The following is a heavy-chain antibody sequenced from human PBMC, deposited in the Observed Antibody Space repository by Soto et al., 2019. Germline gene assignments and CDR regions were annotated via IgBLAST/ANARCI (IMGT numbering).Heavy chain of an antibody. CDR1: GGTFNNYA. CDR2: IIPVFGAT. D-gene: IGHD3-22*01. J-gene: IGHJ6*02. Sequence: QVQLVQSGAEVKKPGSSVKVSCKVSGGTFNNYAISWVRQAPGQGLEWMGGIIPVFGATNYAQRFQGRVTITADESTSTAYXXLXSXXSEDTAVYYCAREMKSFDDSSGYYRVSDYYYGMDVWGQGTTVTVSS. V-gene: IGHV1-69*12. CDR3: AREMKSFDDSSGYYRVSDYYYGMDV.